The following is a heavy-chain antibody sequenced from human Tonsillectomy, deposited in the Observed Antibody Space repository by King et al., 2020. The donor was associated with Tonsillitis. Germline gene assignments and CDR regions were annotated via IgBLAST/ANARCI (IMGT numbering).Heavy chain of an antibody. CDR1: GGSISSYH. CDR3: ARSQYSNYVFDY. D-gene: IGHD4-11*01. CDR2: IYYSGST. V-gene: IGHV4-59*01. Sequence: VQLQESGPGLVKPSETLSLTCIVSGGSISSYHWNWIRQPPGKGLEWIGYIYYSGSTNYNPSLKRRVTISVDTSKNQFSLKLSSVTAADTAVYYCARSQYSNYVFDYWGQGTLVTVSS. J-gene: IGHJ4*02.